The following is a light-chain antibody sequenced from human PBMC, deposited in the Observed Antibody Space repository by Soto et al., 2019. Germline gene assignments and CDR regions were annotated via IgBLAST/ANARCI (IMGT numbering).Light chain of an antibody. CDR3: QQLNSFPPSFT. J-gene: IGKJ3*01. Sequence: DIQLTQSPSFLSASVGDRVTITCRASQGISSYLAWYQQRPGEPPELLIYGASTLRPGVASRFSGSVSGTEFTLTISSLQPEDFATYFCQQLNSFPPSFTFGPGTTVDIK. V-gene: IGKV1-9*01. CDR2: GAS. CDR1: QGISSY.